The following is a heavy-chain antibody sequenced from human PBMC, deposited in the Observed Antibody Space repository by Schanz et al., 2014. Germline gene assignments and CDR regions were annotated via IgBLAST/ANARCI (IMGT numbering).Heavy chain of an antibody. J-gene: IGHJ3*02. CDR3: ARGTMPGTFDI. CDR1: GGTFNSYT. CDR2: IIPILGIA. D-gene: IGHD2-2*01. V-gene: IGHV1-69*02. Sequence: QVQLVQSGAEVKKPGSSMKVSCKASGGTFNSYTISWVRQAPGQGLEWMGRIIPILGIANYAQNFQGRVTFTADKSTSTAYMELSSLRYEDTALYYCARGTMPGTFDIWGQGTMVTVSS.